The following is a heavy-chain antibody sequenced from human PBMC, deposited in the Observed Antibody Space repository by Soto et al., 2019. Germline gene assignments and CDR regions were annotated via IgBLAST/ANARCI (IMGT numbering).Heavy chain of an antibody. D-gene: IGHD3-9*01. J-gene: IGHJ4*02. V-gene: IGHV3-21*01. CDR3: ARGPNTDYDILTGLYFDY. Sequence: RLSCAASGFTFSSYSMNWVRQAPGKGLEWVSSISSSSSYIYYADSVKGRFTISRDNAKNSLYLQMNSLRAEDTAVYYCARGPNTDYDILTGLYFDYWGQGTLVTV. CDR2: ISSSSSYI. CDR1: GFTFSSYS.